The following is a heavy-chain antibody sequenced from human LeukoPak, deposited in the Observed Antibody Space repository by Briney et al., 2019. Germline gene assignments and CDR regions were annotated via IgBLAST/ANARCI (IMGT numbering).Heavy chain of an antibody. J-gene: IGHJ4*02. CDR3: AKANAGKPRPFDY. CDR2: IQFDGTTE. Sequence: GGSLRLSCGASGFTLIDYNMHWVRQAPGKGLEYVAFIQFDGTTEYYTDSVKGRFTISRDNSKNTLYLQMNSLRAEDTAVYYCAKANAGKPRPFDYWGQGTLVTVSS. D-gene: IGHD1-26*01. CDR1: GFTLIDYN. V-gene: IGHV3-30*02.